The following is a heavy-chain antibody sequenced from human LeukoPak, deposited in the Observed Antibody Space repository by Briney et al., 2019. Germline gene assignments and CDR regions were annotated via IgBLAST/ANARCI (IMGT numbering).Heavy chain of an antibody. CDR2: IYHSGST. J-gene: IGHJ3*02. CDR1: GGSISSSNW. V-gene: IGHV4-4*02. D-gene: IGHD6-19*01. Sequence: PSETLSLTCAVSGGSISSSNWWSWVRQPPGMGLEWIGEIYHSGSTNYNPSLKSRVTISVDKSKNQFSLKLSSVTAADTAVYYCARDRVAGTEYAFDIWGQGTMVTVSS. CDR3: ARDRVAGTEYAFDI.